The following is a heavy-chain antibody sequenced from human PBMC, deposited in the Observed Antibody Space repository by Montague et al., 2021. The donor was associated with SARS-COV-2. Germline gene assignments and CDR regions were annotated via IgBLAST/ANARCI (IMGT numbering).Heavy chain of an antibody. CDR2: ITSRAYGGTT. J-gene: IGHJ4*02. CDR1: GFTFDDYA. V-gene: IGHV3-49*03. CDR3: TRDPSGSAVPAVHFDL. Sequence: SLRLSCAASGFTFDDYALSWFRQAPGKGLEWVGFITSRAYGGTTKYAASVEGRFTISRDDSKSTAYLQMGSLKTEDTAVYYCTRDPSGSAVPAVHFDLWGQGTLVTVSS. D-gene: IGHD6-19*01.